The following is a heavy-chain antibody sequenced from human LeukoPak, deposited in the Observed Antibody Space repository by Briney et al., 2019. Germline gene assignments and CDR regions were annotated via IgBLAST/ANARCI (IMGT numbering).Heavy chain of an antibody. Sequence: KAGRSLRLSCAASGFTFSTYTMNWIRQAPGKRLEWVSSISSSSTYIYYADSVKGRFTISRDNAKNSLYLQMDSLRAEDTAVYYCASPVTPLPYWGQGTLVTVSS. V-gene: IGHV3-21*01. CDR3: ASPVTPLPY. CDR2: ISSSSTYI. CDR1: GFTFSTYT. D-gene: IGHD4-17*01. J-gene: IGHJ4*02.